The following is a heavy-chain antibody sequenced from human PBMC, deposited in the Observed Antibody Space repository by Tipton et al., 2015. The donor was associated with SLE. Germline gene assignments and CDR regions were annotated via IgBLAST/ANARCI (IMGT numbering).Heavy chain of an antibody. Sequence: TLSLTCAVSGYPLSGGYYWGWMRLPPGKGLEWIGSIYYSGSTYYNPALKSRVTISVDTAKNQFSLKVKSVTAADTAVYYCARLADGNRNWFDPWGQGTLVTVSS. J-gene: IGHJ5*02. V-gene: IGHV4-38-2*01. D-gene: IGHD6-13*01. CDR2: IYYSGST. CDR1: GYPLSGGYY. CDR3: ARLADGNRNWFDP.